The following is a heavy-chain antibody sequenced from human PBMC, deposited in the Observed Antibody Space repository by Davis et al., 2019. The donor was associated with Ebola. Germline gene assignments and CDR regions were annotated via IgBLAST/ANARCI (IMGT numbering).Heavy chain of an antibody. CDR2: ISGSTDTR. CDR1: GFTFSSYS. CDR3: ARGYCNSTTCFAAYYYYMDV. Sequence: GESLKISCAASGFTFSSYSMNWVRQAPGKGLEWVSYISGSTDTRYYADSVKGRFTISRDNAKNSLYLQMNSLRDEDTAIYYCARGYCNSTTCFAAYYYYMDVWGKGTTVTVSS. J-gene: IGHJ6*03. D-gene: IGHD2-2*01. V-gene: IGHV3-48*02.